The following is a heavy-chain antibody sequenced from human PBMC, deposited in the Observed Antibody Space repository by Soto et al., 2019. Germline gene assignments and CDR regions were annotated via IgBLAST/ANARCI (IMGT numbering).Heavy chain of an antibody. CDR1: GVTFNRQG. V-gene: IGHV1-69*13. J-gene: IGHJ4*02. CDR2: IIPMFGTP. CDR3: ATSEGRDGYRFDY. Sequence: GASVKVSCKASGVTFNRQGMRWLRQSPGQGLEWMGGIIPMFGTPHYAEKFQDRVTITADESTGTAYLELSSLTSEDTAVYYCATSEGRDGYRFDYWGPGTLVTVSS. D-gene: IGHD5-12*01.